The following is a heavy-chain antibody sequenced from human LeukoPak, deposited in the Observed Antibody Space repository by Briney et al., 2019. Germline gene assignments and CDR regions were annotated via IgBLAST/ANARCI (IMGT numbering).Heavy chain of an antibody. CDR2: TSGSGVNS. CDR1: GFTLRSYD. D-gene: IGHD7-27*01. CDR3: TRDPDWGAIDY. V-gene: IGHV3-23*01. J-gene: IGHJ4*02. Sequence: GGSLRLSCAASGFTLRSYDMSWVREAPGKGLEWVAATSGSGVNSYYADSVRGRFTISRDNAKNSVYLQMNSLRDEDTAIYSCTRDPDWGAIDYWGQGTLVTVSS.